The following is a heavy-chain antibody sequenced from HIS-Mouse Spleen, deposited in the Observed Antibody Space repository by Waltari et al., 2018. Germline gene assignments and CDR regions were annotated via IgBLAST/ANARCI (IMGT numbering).Heavy chain of an antibody. CDR2: IYYSGRT. V-gene: IGHV4-39*07. CDR3: AREIPYSSSWYDWYFDL. CDR1: GGSISSSSYY. J-gene: IGHJ2*01. Sequence: QLQLQESGPGLVKPSETLSLTCTVPGGSISSSSYYWGRVRQPPGKGLDWIGSIYYSGRTYYNPSLKSRVTISVDTSKNQFSLKLSSVTAADTAVYYCAREIPYSSSWYDWYFDLWGRGTLVTVSS. D-gene: IGHD6-13*01.